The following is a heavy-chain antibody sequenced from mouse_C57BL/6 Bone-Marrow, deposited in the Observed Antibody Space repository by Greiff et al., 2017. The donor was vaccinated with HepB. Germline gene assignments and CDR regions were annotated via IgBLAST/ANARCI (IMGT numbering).Heavy chain of an antibody. Sequence: VQLQQSVAELVRPGASVKLSCTASGFNIKNTYMHWVKQRPEQGLEWIGRIDPANGNTKYAPKFQGKATITADTSSNTAYLQLSSLTSEDTAIYYCSGYYYGSSGGMDCWGQGTSVTVSS. CDR1: GFNIKNTY. J-gene: IGHJ4*01. CDR2: IDPANGNT. V-gene: IGHV14-3*01. D-gene: IGHD1-1*01. CDR3: SGYYYGSSGGMDC.